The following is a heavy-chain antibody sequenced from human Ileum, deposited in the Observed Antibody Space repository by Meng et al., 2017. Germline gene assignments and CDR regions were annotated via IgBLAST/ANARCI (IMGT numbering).Heavy chain of an antibody. CDR1: GGSVTSSSYD. CDR3: ARRAHYGDPPR. Sequence: QLQLQESGPGLVKPTETLSLTCMVSGGSVTSSSYDWGWIRQPPGKGLEWIGGITYTGNSYTTPSLKTRLTTSLDTSKNQFSLRLNSLTAADTAVYYCARRAHYGDPPRWGQGTLVTVSS. V-gene: IGHV4-39*01. D-gene: IGHD4-17*01. CDR2: ITYTGNS. J-gene: IGHJ4*02.